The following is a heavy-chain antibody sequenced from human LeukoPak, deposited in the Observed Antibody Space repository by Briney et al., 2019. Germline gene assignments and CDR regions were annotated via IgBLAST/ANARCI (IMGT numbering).Heavy chain of an antibody. CDR2: IYYSGST. V-gene: IGHV4-59*01. Sequence: SETLSLTCTVSGGLISSYYWSWIRQPPGKGLVWIGYIYYSGSTNYNPSLKSRVTISVDPSKNQFSLKLSSVTAADTAVYYCASSYSSGWYPSHFDYWGQGTLVTVSS. CDR1: GGLISSYY. D-gene: IGHD6-19*01. CDR3: ASSYSSGWYPSHFDY. J-gene: IGHJ4*02.